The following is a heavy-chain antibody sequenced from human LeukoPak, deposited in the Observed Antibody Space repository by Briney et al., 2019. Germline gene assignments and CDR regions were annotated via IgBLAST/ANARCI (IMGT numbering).Heavy chain of an antibody. CDR3: ARGLAAAGTWKRYYYYMDV. D-gene: IGHD6-13*01. J-gene: IGHJ6*03. CDR2: IYYSGST. V-gene: IGHV4-59*12. CDR1: GGSISSYY. Sequence: SETLSLTCTVSGGSISSYYWSWIRQPPGKGLEWIGYIYYSGSTNYNPSLKSRVTISVDTSKNQFSLKLSSVTAADTAVYYCARGLAAAGTWKRYYYYMDVWGKGTTVTVSS.